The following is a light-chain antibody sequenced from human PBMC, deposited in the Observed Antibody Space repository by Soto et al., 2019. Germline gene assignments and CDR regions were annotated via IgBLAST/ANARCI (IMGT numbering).Light chain of an antibody. CDR1: SSDVGGYSF. J-gene: IGLJ1*01. CDR3: CLYAGSYTYV. Sequence: QSALTQPRSVSGSPGQSVTISCTGTSSDVGGYSFVSWYQQHPGKAPKLMIYDVSKRPSGVPDRFSGSKSGNTASLTISGLQAEDEADYYCCLYAGSYTYVFGTGTKLTVL. CDR2: DVS. V-gene: IGLV2-11*01.